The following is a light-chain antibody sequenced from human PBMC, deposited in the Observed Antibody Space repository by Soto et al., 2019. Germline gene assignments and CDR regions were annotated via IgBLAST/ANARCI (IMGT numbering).Light chain of an antibody. Sequence: EIVMKQSAATLSVSPGERATLSCRASQSVNNNFAWDQQKPGQVPMLLIHGASTRATGIPARFSGSGSGTEFTLTISSLQSEDCALYYCQQYNDWPRSFGQGTKVEIK. J-gene: IGKJ1*01. CDR1: QSVNNN. CDR2: GAS. V-gene: IGKV3-15*01. CDR3: QQYNDWPRS.